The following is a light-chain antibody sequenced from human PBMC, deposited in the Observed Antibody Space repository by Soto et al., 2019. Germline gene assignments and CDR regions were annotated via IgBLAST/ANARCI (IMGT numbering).Light chain of an antibody. CDR3: QQYSTYSGA. Sequence: DIQMTQSPSTLSASVGDRITITCRASQSIISGLAWYQQKPGKAPKVLIYDASRLESGVPSRFSGSASGTEFTLTISSLQPDDFATYYCQQYSTYSGAFGQGTKVEIK. V-gene: IGKV1-5*01. CDR2: DAS. J-gene: IGKJ1*01. CDR1: QSIISG.